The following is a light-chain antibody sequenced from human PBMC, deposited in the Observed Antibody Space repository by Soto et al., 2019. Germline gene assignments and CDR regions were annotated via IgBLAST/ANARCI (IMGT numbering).Light chain of an antibody. V-gene: IGKV1-16*01. CDR1: QDISNY. CDR2: AAS. CDR3: KQYGDYPNT. Sequence: DIQMTPSPSSLSASVGDRGTITCRTSQDISNYLAWFQKKPGKAPKSLIYAASSLQVGVPSRFSCSRSGTEFTLTISSLQTEDCSTYYCKQYGDYPNTCGQGTKLEIK. J-gene: IGKJ2*01.